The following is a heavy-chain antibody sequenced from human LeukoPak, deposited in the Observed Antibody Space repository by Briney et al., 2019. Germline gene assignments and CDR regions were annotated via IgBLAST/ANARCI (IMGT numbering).Heavy chain of an antibody. Sequence: GGSLRLSCAVSGFTFSDYYMSWIRQAPGKGLEWVSYISSSGSTIYYADSVKGRFTISRDNAKNSLYLQMNSLRAEDTAVYYCARDESYYYGSGSLPPDYWGQGTLVTVSS. CDR1: GFTFSDYY. CDR2: ISSSGSTI. J-gene: IGHJ4*02. D-gene: IGHD3-10*01. V-gene: IGHV3-11*01. CDR3: ARDESYYYGSGSLPPDY.